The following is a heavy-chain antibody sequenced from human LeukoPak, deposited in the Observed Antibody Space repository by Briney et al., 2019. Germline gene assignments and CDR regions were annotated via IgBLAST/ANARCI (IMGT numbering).Heavy chain of an antibody. CDR1: GFTFSTYW. CDR3: ARDRVWTVLY. V-gene: IGHV3-7*01. CDR2: INQDGSEK. J-gene: IGHJ4*02. D-gene: IGHD6-13*01. Sequence: GGSLRLSCAASGFTFSTYWMSWVRQAPGKGLEWVANINQDGSEKYYVDSVKGRFSISRDNAKNSLYLHMNSLRAEDTATYYCARDRVWTVLYWGQGTLVTVSS.